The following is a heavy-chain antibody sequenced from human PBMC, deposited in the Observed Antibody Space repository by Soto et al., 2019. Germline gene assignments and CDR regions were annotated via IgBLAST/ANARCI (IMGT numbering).Heavy chain of an antibody. CDR2: ISGSGGST. D-gene: IGHD6-13*01. J-gene: IGHJ4*02. CDR3: AKSPPPSSSWPGEWDDFDN. Sequence: GGSLRLSCAASGFTFSSYAMSWVRQAPGKGLEWVSAISGSGGSTYYADSVKGRCTISRDNSKNKHYLQMNSLRAKGTAVYYCAKSPPPSSSWPGEWDDFDNWGQGTIVTV. V-gene: IGHV3-23*01. CDR1: GFTFSSYA.